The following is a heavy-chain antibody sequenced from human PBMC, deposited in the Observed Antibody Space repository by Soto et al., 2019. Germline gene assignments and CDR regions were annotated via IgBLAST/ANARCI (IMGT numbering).Heavy chain of an antibody. D-gene: IGHD1-26*01. Sequence: GGSLRLSCAASGFTFSSYGMHWVRQAPGKGLEWVAVIWYDGSNKYYADSVKGRFTISRDNSKNTLYLQMNSLRAEDTAVYYCTRETAGIVGALTLDYWGQGTLVTVSS. J-gene: IGHJ4*02. CDR1: GFTFSSYG. V-gene: IGHV3-33*01. CDR3: TRETAGIVGALTLDY. CDR2: IWYDGSNK.